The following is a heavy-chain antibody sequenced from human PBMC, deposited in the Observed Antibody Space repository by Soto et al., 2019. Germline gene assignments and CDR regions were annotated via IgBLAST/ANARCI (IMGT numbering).Heavy chain of an antibody. J-gene: IGHJ5*02. D-gene: IGHD2-21*02. CDR1: EFAFSTHA. CDR3: SASRDYNWFDP. V-gene: IGHV3-30-3*01. Sequence: GGSMRLSCAASEFAFSTHAMHWVRQAPGEGLEWVAVISFDGTNKYYADSVKGRFTISRDNSRSTLYLQMNSLRIEDTAVYYCSASRDYNWFDPWGQGTLVTVSS. CDR2: ISFDGTNK.